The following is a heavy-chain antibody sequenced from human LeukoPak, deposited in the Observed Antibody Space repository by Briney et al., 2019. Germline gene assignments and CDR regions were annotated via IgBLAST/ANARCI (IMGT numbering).Heavy chain of an antibody. CDR3: ARGRATVAGDDFDY. CDR1: GFSFSSYS. D-gene: IGHD6-19*01. V-gene: IGHV3-48*04. Sequence: GGSLRLSCAASGFSFSSYSMNCVRQAPGKGLEWISYISSSSGSIYYADSVKGRFTISRDNAKNSLYLQMNSLRAEDTAVYYCARGRATVAGDDFDYWGQGTLVTVSS. J-gene: IGHJ4*02. CDR2: ISSSSGSI.